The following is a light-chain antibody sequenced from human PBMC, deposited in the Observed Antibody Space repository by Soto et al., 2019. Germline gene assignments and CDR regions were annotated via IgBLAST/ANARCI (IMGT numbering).Light chain of an antibody. J-gene: IGLJ2*01. V-gene: IGLV3-1*01. CDR3: QVWDASTVV. CDR2: QDT. Sequence: SYELTQPPSVSVSPGQTVSITCFGDELGNKYTFWYQQKPGQSPVVVISQDTERPSGIPERFSGSNSGNTATLTISGTQAMDEADYYCQVWDASTVVFGGGTKLTVL. CDR1: ELGNKY.